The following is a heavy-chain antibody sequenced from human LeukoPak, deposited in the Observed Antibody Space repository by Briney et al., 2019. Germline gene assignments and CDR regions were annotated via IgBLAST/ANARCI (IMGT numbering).Heavy chain of an antibody. V-gene: IGHV3-23*01. Sequence: AGGSLRLSCAASGFTFSSYAMSWVRQAPGKGLEWVSAISGSGGSTYYADSVKGRFTISRDNSKNTLYLQMNSLRAEDTAVYYCAKDRRYYDFPSGYFDYWGQGTLVTVSS. CDR3: AKDRRYYDFPSGYFDY. CDR1: GFTFSSYA. J-gene: IGHJ4*02. CDR2: ISGSGGST. D-gene: IGHD3-3*01.